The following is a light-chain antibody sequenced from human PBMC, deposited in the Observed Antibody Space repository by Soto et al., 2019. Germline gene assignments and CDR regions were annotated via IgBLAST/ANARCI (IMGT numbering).Light chain of an antibody. Sequence: QSVLTQPASVSGSPGQSITISCTGTSSDVGGYNYVSWYQQHPGKAPKFMIYEVSNRPSGVSNRFSGSKSGNTASLTISGLQAEDEADYYCCSYTTSNTRQIVVGTGTKLTV. J-gene: IGLJ1*01. CDR3: CSYTTSNTRQIV. CDR2: EVS. V-gene: IGLV2-14*01. CDR1: SSDVGGYNY.